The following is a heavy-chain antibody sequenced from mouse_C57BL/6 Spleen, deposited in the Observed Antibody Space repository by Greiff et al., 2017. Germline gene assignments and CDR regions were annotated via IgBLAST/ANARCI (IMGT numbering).Heavy chain of an antibody. CDR3: AKNQVYYGSSYDYAMDY. CDR2: IWRGGST. D-gene: IGHD1-1*01. Sequence: VQGVESGPGLVQPSQSLSITCTVSGFSLTSYGVHWVRQSPGKGLEWLGVIWRGGSTDYNAAFMSRLSITKDNSKSQVFFKMNSLQADDTAIYYCAKNQVYYGSSYDYAMDYWGQGTSVTVSS. V-gene: IGHV2-5*01. J-gene: IGHJ4*01. CDR1: GFSLTSYG.